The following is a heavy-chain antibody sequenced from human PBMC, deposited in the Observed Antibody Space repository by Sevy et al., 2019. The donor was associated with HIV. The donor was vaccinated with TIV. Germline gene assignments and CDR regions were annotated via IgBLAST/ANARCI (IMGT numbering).Heavy chain of an antibody. V-gene: IGHV3-30-3*01. Sequence: GGSLRLSCVASGFTFRSHAMHWVRQAPGKGLEWVAVISYDESAKLYAESVKGRFTVSRDTSKNTLFLQMSSLRVEDTAVYFCARDSGASTVWYPGGLWGQGTLVTVSS. CDR1: GFTFRSHA. D-gene: IGHD6-19*01. CDR2: ISYDESAK. J-gene: IGHJ1*01. CDR3: ARDSGASTVWYPGGL.